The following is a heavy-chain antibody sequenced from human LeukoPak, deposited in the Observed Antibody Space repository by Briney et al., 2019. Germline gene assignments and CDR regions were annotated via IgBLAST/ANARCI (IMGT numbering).Heavy chain of an antibody. J-gene: IGHJ3*02. Sequence: PGGSLRLSCVASGFTFRSYGMSWVRQAPGKGLEWVSAISDSGGTTYYADSVKGRFTISRDNSKNTLYLQMNSLRAEDTAVYYCARGGRDIVVVPAAADAFDIWGQGTMVTVSS. D-gene: IGHD2-2*01. CDR3: ARGGRDIVVVPAAADAFDI. CDR2: ISDSGGTT. CDR1: GFTFRSYG. V-gene: IGHV3-23*01.